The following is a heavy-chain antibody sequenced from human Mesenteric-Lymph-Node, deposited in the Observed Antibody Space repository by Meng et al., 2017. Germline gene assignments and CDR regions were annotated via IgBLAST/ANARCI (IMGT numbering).Heavy chain of an antibody. CDR3: SNVLV. CDR2: IKEDGSTK. V-gene: IGHV3-7*01. Sequence: GESLKISCAASGFSFTTYAMTWVRQAPGKGLEWVAAIKEDGSTKNYVDSVKGRFTISRDNAKNSLFLQMSSLRAEDTAVYYCSNVLVWGQGTLVTVSS. CDR1: GFSFTTYA. D-gene: IGHD2-8*02. J-gene: IGHJ4*02.